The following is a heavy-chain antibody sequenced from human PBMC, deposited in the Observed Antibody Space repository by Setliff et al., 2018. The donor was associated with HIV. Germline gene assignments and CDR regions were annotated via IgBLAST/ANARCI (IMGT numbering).Heavy chain of an antibody. CDR2: INPSGGST. CDR1: GYTFTSYY. D-gene: IGHD1-26*01. CDR3: ARDRYSGSSTDY. V-gene: IGHV1-46*01. J-gene: IGHJ4*02. Sequence: ASVKVSCKASGYTFTSYYMHWVRQAPGQGLEWMGIINPSGGSTSYAQKFQGRVTMTRDTSTSTVYTELSSLRAEDTAVYYCARDRYSGSSTDYWGQGTLVTVSS.